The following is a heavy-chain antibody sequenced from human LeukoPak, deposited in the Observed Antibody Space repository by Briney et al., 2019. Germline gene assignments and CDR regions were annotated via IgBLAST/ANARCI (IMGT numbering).Heavy chain of an antibody. CDR3: ARYDGGSGPFDY. CDR1: GFTVSSNY. J-gene: IGHJ4*02. CDR2: LYSGGNT. D-gene: IGHD3-10*01. V-gene: IGHV3-53*01. Sequence: GGSLRLSCAVSGFTVSSNYMSWVRQAPGKGLEWVSVLYSGGNTYYADSVKGRFTVSRDNSRNTLYLQMNSLRAEDTAVYYCARYDGGSGPFDYWGQGTLVTVSS.